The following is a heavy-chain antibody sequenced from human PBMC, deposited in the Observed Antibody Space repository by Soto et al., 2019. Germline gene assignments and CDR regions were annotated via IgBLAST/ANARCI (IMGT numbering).Heavy chain of an antibody. CDR1: GFSISSGYF. Sequence: PLETLSLTCAVSGFSISSGYFWGWIRQPPGKGPEWLGSIYRSGTTYYNPSVKGRVTISVDTSKNQLSLKMSSVTAADTAVYYCARDSSGYYWFDPWGQGTLVTVSS. CDR2: IYRSGTT. V-gene: IGHV4-38-2*02. D-gene: IGHD3-22*01. J-gene: IGHJ5*02. CDR3: ARDSSGYYWFDP.